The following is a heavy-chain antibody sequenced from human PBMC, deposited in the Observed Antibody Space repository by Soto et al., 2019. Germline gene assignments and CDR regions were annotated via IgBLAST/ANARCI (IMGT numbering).Heavy chain of an antibody. J-gene: IGHJ4*02. Sequence: SETLSLTCTVSGGSISSSSYYWGWIRQPPGKGLEWIGSIYYSGSTYYNPSLKSRVTVSVDTSKNQFSLKLSSVTAADTAVYYCARHRPPRNTIFGVVPSFFDYWGQGTLVTVSS. CDR2: IYYSGST. CDR1: GGSISSSSYY. D-gene: IGHD3-3*01. CDR3: ARHRPPRNTIFGVVPSFFDY. V-gene: IGHV4-39*01.